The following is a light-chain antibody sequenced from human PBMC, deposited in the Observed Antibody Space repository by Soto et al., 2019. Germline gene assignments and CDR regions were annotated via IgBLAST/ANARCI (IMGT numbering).Light chain of an antibody. V-gene: IGKV3-20*01. CDR3: QQYGSSWT. J-gene: IGKJ1*01. CDR2: GAS. Sequence: EIVLTQSPGTLSLSPGERATLSCRASQSVSSTYLAWYQQKPGQAPRLLIYGASSRTTGIPDRFSGSGSGTVSNLTSSRLEPDDVAMYYCQQYGSSWTFGQGTKVEIK. CDR1: QSVSSTY.